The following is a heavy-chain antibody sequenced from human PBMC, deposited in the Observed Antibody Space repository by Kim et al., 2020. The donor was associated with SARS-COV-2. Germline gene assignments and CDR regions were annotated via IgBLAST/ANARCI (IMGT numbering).Heavy chain of an antibody. J-gene: IGHJ6*02. D-gene: IGHD2-21*01. CDR1: GYSFTSYW. V-gene: IGHV5-10-1*01. CDR2: IDPSDSYT. CDR3: ARLWVLDPDSNVVRRSTYYYGMDV. Sequence: GESLKISCKGSGYSFTSYWISWVRQMPGKGLEWMGRIDPSDSYTNYSPSFQGHVTISADKSISTAYLQWSSLKASDTAMYYCARLWVLDPDSNVVRRSTYYYGMDVWGQGTTVTVSS.